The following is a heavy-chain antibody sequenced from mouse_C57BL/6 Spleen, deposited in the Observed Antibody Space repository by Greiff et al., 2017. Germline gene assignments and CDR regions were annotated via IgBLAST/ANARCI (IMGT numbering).Heavy chain of an antibody. J-gene: IGHJ3*01. CDR1: GYTFTSYW. D-gene: IGHD2-1*01. CDR2: IDPSDSYT. CDR3: ARDYGNYVAWFAY. V-gene: IGHV1-50*01. Sequence: VQLQQPGAELVKPGASVKLSCKASGYTFTSYWMQWVKQRPGQGLEWIGEIDPSDSYTNYNQKFKGKATLTVDTSSSTAYMQLSSLTSEDSAVYYCARDYGNYVAWFAYWGQGTLVTVSA.